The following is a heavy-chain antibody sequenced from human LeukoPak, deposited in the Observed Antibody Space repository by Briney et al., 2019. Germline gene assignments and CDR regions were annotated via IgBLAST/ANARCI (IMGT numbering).Heavy chain of an antibody. Sequence: GGSLRLSCAASGFTFSSYAMHWVRQAPGKGLEWVAVISYDGSNKYYADSVKGRFTISRDNSKNTLYLQMNSLRAEDTAVYYCAREGIAARHLDYWGQGTLVTVSS. D-gene: IGHD6-6*01. CDR2: ISYDGSNK. CDR1: GFTFSSYA. V-gene: IGHV3-30-3*01. J-gene: IGHJ4*02. CDR3: AREGIAARHLDY.